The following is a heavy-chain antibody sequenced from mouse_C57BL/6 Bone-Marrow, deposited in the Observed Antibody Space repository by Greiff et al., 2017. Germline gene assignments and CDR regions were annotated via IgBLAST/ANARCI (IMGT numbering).Heavy chain of an antibody. CDR3: ARWATMITTGYYYAMDY. V-gene: IGHV14-2*01. CDR1: GFNIKDYY. CDR2: IDPEDGET. D-gene: IGHD2-4*01. Sequence: VQLQQSGAELVKPGASVKLSCTASGFNIKDYYMHWVKQRTEQGLEWIGRIDPEDGETKYAPKFQGKATITADTSSNTAYLQLSSLTSEDTTIYYCARWATMITTGYYYAMDYWGQGTSVTVSS. J-gene: IGHJ4*01.